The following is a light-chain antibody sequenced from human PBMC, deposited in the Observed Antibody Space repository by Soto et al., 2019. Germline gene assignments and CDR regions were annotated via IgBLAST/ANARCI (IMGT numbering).Light chain of an antibody. Sequence: DIQMTQSPSSLSASVGDRVTITCQASQDISNYLNSYQQKPGKAPKLLIYDASNLETGVPSRFSGSGSGTDFTFTISSLQPEDIATYYCQQYDNLHLTFGGGTKVEIK. CDR3: QQYDNLHLT. CDR2: DAS. V-gene: IGKV1-33*01. CDR1: QDISNY. J-gene: IGKJ4*01.